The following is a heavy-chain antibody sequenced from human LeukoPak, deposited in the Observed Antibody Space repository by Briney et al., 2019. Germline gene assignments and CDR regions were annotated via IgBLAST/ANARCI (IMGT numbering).Heavy chain of an antibody. D-gene: IGHD5-24*01. Sequence: GGSLRLSCAASGFTFSNHAMSWVRLAPGKGLEWVANIKEDGTETYYVDSVKGRFTISRDNAKNSLYLQMNSLRVEDTAVYYCAKEGRSLQTYWGQGTLVTVSS. CDR1: GFTFSNHA. J-gene: IGHJ4*02. V-gene: IGHV3-7*03. CDR2: IKEDGTET. CDR3: AKEGRSLQTY.